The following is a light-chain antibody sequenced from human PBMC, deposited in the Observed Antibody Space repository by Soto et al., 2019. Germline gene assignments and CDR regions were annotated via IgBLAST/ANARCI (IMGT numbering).Light chain of an antibody. J-gene: IGKJ1*01. Sequence: DIQMTQSPSSLSASVGDRVTITCRASQGISNDLGWYQQKPGKAPKRLIYAASSLQSGVPSRVSGSASGTEFTLTISSEQAEEFATYYCLQHNSYPRTFGQGTKVEIK. V-gene: IGKV1-17*01. CDR2: AAS. CDR3: LQHNSYPRT. CDR1: QGISND.